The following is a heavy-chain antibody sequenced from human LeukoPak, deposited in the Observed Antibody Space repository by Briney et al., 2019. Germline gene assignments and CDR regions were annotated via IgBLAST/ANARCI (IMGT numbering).Heavy chain of an antibody. CDR1: GFTVSSNY. J-gene: IGHJ3*02. D-gene: IGHD4-17*01. CDR2: IYSGGST. V-gene: IGHV3-66*01. CDR3: ARAHDYGDFDAFDI. Sequence: GGSLRLSCAASGFTVSSNYMSWVRQAPGKGLEWVSVIYSGGSTYYADSVKGRFTISRDSSKNTLYLQMNSLRAEDTAVYYCARAHDYGDFDAFDIWGQGTMVTVSS.